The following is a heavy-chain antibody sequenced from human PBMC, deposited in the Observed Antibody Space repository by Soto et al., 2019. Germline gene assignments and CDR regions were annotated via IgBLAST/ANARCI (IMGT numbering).Heavy chain of an antibody. D-gene: IGHD3-10*01. J-gene: IGHJ5*02. Sequence: QVQLVQSGAEVKKPGSSVRVSCKVSGGTFISHAINWLRQAPGQGLEWMGVIIPVTETPNNAEKFQGRVTITEDKATTTVYMELSSLTFDETAVYFCARGNKGPGHYGPGSQGWYGPWGQGTLVTVSS. CDR1: GGTFISHA. CDR2: IIPVTETP. V-gene: IGHV1-69*06. CDR3: ARGNKGPGHYGPGSQGWYGP.